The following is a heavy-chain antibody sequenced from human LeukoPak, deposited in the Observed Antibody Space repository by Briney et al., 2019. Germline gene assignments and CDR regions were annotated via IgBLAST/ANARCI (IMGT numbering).Heavy chain of an antibody. CDR2: INPNSGGT. CDR1: GYTFTGYY. D-gene: IGHD6-19*01. Sequence: ASVKVSCKASGYTFTGYYIHWVRQAPGQGLECMGWINPNSGGTNYAQKFQGRVTMTRDKSISTAYMELSRLRSDDAAVYYCARIAVAGSAFDIWGQGPMVTVSS. CDR3: ARIAVAGSAFDI. V-gene: IGHV1-2*02. J-gene: IGHJ3*02.